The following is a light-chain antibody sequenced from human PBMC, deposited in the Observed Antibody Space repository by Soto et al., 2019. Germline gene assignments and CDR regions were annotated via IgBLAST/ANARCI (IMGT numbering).Light chain of an antibody. CDR2: DAS. CDR3: QQYNSYWT. J-gene: IGKJ1*01. CDR1: QSISSW. Sequence: DIQMTQSPSTLSASVGNRVTITCRASQSISSWMAWYQQKPGKAPKLLIYDASRLESGVPSRFSGSGSGTEFTLTISSLEPDDSATYYCQQYNSYWTFGQGTKVEVK. V-gene: IGKV1-5*01.